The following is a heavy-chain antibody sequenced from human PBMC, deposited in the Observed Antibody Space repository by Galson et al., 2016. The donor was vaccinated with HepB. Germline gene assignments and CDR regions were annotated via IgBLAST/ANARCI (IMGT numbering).Heavy chain of an antibody. CDR3: ARAIMGDTFVTPGIPEYYFDF. V-gene: IGHV5-51*01. J-gene: IGHJ4*02. CDR1: GYTFSRYW. D-gene: IGHD1-26*01. Sequence: SGAEVKKSGESLKNSCKGSGYTFSRYWIGWVRQTPGKGLEWMGTLYPGDSDTRYSTSFQGQVTISADRSINIAYLQWRSLKASDNGMYYCARAIMGDTFVTPGIPEYYFDFWGQGSLVTVSS. CDR2: LYPGDSDT.